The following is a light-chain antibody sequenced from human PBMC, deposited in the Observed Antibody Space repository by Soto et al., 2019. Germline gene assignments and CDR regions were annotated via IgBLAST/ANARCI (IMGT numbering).Light chain of an antibody. J-gene: IGKJ3*01. CDR2: DAS. Sequence: DIQMTQSPATLSASVGDRVTITCRASQSISRSLAWYQQKPGKAPNLLIYDASSLAGGVPSRFSGSGFGTEFTLTITNLQPADFATYYCQQYSDFLISFGPGTTVDFK. V-gene: IGKV1-5*01. CDR1: QSISRS. CDR3: QQYSDFLIS.